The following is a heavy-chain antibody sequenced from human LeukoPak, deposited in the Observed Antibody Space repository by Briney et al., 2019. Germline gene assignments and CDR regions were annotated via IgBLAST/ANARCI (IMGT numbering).Heavy chain of an antibody. CDR2: LSGSGAGT. D-gene: IGHD3-3*01. CDR3: AKAELGVDTFFDY. CDR1: GFTFCDYA. V-gene: IGHV3-23*01. Sequence: GGSLRLSCAASGFTFCDYALGWVREAPGRGVEWVATLSGSGAGTYYSDSVQGRFTISRDNSKRTLFLQMNSLRAEDTAFYYCAKAELGVDTFFDYWGQGTLVTVSS. J-gene: IGHJ4*02.